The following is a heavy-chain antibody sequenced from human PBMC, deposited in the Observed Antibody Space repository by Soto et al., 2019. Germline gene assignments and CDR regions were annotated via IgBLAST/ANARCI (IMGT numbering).Heavy chain of an antibody. V-gene: IGHV4-4*02. D-gene: IGHD3-16*01. CDR1: GGSISSSNW. J-gene: IGHJ4*02. CDR3: ARIGVGGMDYFDY. CDR2: IYHSGST. Sequence: SETLSLTCAVSGGSISSSNWWSWVRQPPGKGLEWIGEIYHSGSTNYNPSLKSRVTISVDKSKNQFSLKLSSVTAADPAAYYCARIGVGGMDYFDYWGQGTLVTVSS.